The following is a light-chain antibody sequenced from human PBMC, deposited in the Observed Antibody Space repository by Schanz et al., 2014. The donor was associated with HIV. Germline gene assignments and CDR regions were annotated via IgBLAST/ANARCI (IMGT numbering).Light chain of an antibody. CDR1: ISDVGSYNL. V-gene: IGLV2-23*01. CDR2: EGS. CDR3: FSYAITTYV. Sequence: QSALTQSASVSGSPGQSITISCTGTISDVGSYNLVSWYQQHPGKAPKLIIYEGSKRPLGVSNRFSGSKSGNTASLTISGLQAEDEADYYCFSYAITTYVFGTGTKLTVL. J-gene: IGLJ1*01.